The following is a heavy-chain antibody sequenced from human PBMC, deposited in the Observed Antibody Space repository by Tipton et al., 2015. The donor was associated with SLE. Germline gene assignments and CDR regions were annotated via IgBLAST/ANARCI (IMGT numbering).Heavy chain of an antibody. Sequence: LRLSCAVYGGSFSGYYWSWIRRPPGKGLEWIGEINHSGSTNYNPSLKSRVTISVDTSKNQFSLKLSSVTAADTAVYYCARPTGGTVTGAFDIWGQGTMVTVSS. CDR2: INHSGST. D-gene: IGHD4-17*01. J-gene: IGHJ3*02. CDR3: ARPTGGTVTGAFDI. V-gene: IGHV4-34*01. CDR1: GGSFSGYY.